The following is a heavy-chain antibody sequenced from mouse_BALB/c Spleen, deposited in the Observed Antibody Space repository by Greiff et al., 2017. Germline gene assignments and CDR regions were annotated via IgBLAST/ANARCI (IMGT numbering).Heavy chain of an antibody. CDR2: IYWDDDK. V-gene: IGHV8-12*01. J-gene: IGHJ3*01. CDR3: ARTGTFSWFAY. Sequence: QVTLKESGPGILQPSQTLSLTCSFSGFSLSTSGMGVSWIRQPSGKGLEWLAHIYWDDDKRYNPSLKSRLTISKDTSRNQVFLKITSVDTADTATYYCARTGTFSWFAYWGQGTLVTVSA. CDR1: GFSLSTSGMG. D-gene: IGHD4-1*01.